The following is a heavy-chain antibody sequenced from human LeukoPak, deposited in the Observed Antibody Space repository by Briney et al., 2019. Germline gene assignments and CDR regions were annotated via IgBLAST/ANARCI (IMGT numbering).Heavy chain of an antibody. V-gene: IGHV1-69*02. Sequence: SMNVSCKASGGTFSSYTISWVRQAPGHGIEWMGRILPILGIANYAQTWQGRVTITAAKSTSTAYMELSRLRSEDTAVYYCARGGGQYCSSTSCSNWFDPWGQGTLVTVSS. CDR2: ILPILGIA. J-gene: IGHJ5*02. D-gene: IGHD2-2*01. CDR1: GGTFSSYT. CDR3: ARGGGQYCSSTSCSNWFDP.